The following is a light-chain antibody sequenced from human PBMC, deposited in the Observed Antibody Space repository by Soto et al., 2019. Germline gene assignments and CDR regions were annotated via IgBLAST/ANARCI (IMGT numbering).Light chain of an antibody. J-gene: IGLJ1*01. CDR2: DVS. V-gene: IGLV2-14*01. Sequence: QSALTQPASVSGSPGQSITISCTGTSSDVGGYNYVSWYQQHPGKAPKLMIYDVSNRPSGVSNRFSGSKSGNTASLTISGLQAEDEADYSCRSYTSSSTSYVFGTGTNLTVL. CDR3: RSYTSSSTSYV. CDR1: SSDVGGYNY.